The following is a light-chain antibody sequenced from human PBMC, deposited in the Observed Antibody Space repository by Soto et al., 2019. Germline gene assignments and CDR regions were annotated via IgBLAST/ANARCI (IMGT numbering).Light chain of an antibody. J-gene: IGKJ4*01. CDR3: QQRTNWPLLT. CDR1: QSVSNY. Sequence: ELVLTQSPATLSLSPGERATLSCRASQSVSNYLAWYQQTPGQAPRLLIYDASNKATGIPARFSGSGSGTDFTLTISSLEPEDFAVYYCQQRTNWPLLTFGGGTKVEIK. V-gene: IGKV3-11*01. CDR2: DAS.